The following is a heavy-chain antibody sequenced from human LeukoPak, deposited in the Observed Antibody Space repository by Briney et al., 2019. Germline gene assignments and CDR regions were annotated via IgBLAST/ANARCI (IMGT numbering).Heavy chain of an antibody. CDR1: GGSFSGYY. CDR3: ARHTTIRSNYFDY. Sequence: SETLSLTCAVYGGSFSGYYWTWIRQPPGKGLEWIGEINHRRSTKYSPSLKSRVTISVDTSKNQFSLNLRSVTAADTAVYYCARHTTIRSNYFDYWGQGTLVTVSS. J-gene: IGHJ4*02. V-gene: IGHV4-34*01. CDR2: INHRRST. D-gene: IGHD5-24*01.